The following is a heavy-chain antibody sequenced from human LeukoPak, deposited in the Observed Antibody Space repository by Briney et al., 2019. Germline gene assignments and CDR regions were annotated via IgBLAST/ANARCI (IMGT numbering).Heavy chain of an antibody. CDR2: IKSDGSGT. V-gene: IGHV3-74*01. D-gene: IGHD5-24*01. Sequence: GGSLRLSCAASGFTLMGYWMHWVRQVPGKGLVWVSRIKSDGSGTSYVDSVKGRFTISRDNAKNAVYLQMNSLRGEDTAVYYCVREMATGVDALDIWGQGTMVTVFS. CDR1: GFTLMGYW. J-gene: IGHJ3*02. CDR3: VREMATGVDALDI.